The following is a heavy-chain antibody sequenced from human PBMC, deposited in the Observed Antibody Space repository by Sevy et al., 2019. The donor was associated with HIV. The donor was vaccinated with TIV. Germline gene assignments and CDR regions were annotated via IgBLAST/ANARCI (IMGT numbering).Heavy chain of an antibody. D-gene: IGHD2-15*01. CDR3: ARRGVGSQTGSVAATLPAPFDP. J-gene: IGHJ5*02. V-gene: IGHV4-39*01. Sequence: SETLSLTCTVSGGSISSSSYYWGWIRQPPGKGLEWIGSIYYSGSTYYNPSLKSRVTISVDTSKNQFSLKLSSVTAADTAVYYCARRGVGSQTGSVAATLPAPFDPWGQGTLVTVSS. CDR1: GGSISSSSYY. CDR2: IYYSGST.